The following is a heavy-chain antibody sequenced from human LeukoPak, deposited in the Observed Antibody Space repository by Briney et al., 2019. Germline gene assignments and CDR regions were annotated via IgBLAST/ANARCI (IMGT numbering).Heavy chain of an antibody. J-gene: IGHJ6*02. V-gene: IGHV4-59*08. CDR3: ARHRRDMDV. CDR1: GGSISSYY. Sequence: TPSETLSLTCTVSGGSISSYYWSWIRQPPGKGLEWIGYIYYSGSTNYNPSLKSRVTISVDTSKNQFSLKLSSVTAADTAVYYCARHRRDMDVWGQGTTVTVSS. CDR2: IYYSGST.